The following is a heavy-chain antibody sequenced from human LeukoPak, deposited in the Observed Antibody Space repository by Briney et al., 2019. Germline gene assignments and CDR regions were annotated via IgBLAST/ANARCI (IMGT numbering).Heavy chain of an antibody. D-gene: IGHD3-10*01. J-gene: IGHJ4*02. Sequence: PGRSLRLSCAASGFTFSSYGMHWVRQAPGKGLEWVAVIWYDGSNKYYADSVKGRFTISGDNSKNMLYLQMNSLRAEDTAVYYCAKDRGYYFDYWGQGTLVTVSS. CDR1: GFTFSSYG. V-gene: IGHV3-33*06. CDR3: AKDRGYYFDY. CDR2: IWYDGSNK.